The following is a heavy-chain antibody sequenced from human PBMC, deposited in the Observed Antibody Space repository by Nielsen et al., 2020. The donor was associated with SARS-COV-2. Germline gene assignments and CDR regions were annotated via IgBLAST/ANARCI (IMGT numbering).Heavy chain of an antibody. CDR2: IWYDGSEI. CDR1: GFTFGSYG. Sequence: GESLKISCAASGFTFGSYGMHWVRQAPGKGLKWLAVIWYDGSEIYYADSVNGRFTISRDTSKNTLYLQMNSLRVEDTAVYYCTRAPYSSGDFDFWGQGTLVTVSS. D-gene: IGHD6-25*01. CDR3: TRAPYSSGDFDF. V-gene: IGHV3-33*01. J-gene: IGHJ4*02.